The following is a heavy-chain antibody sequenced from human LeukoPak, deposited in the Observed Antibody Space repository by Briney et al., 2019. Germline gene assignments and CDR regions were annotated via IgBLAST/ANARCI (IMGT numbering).Heavy chain of an antibody. CDR3: ASDGIAVDRGIGYFDY. CDR1: GFSFSSYL. D-gene: IGHD6-13*01. Sequence: GGSLRLSCAASGFSFSSYLMHWVRLAPGKGLVWVSRINSDGSSTSHADSVKGRFTISRDNAKNTLYLQMNSLRAEDTALYYCASDGIAVDRGIGYFDYWGQGTLVTVSS. CDR2: INSDGSST. J-gene: IGHJ4*02. V-gene: IGHV3-74*01.